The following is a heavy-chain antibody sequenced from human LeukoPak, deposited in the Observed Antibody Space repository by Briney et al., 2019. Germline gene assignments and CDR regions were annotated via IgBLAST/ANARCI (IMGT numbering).Heavy chain of an antibody. J-gene: IGHJ4*02. Sequence: ASVKVSCKASGYTFTSYAMHWVRQAPGQRLEWMGWINAGNGNTKYSQKFQGRVTITRDTSASTAYMELSSLRSEDTAVYYCARYDFWSGYYTDCWGQGTLVTVSS. CDR3: ARYDFWSGYYTDC. V-gene: IGHV1-3*01. D-gene: IGHD3-3*01. CDR1: GYTFTSYA. CDR2: INAGNGNT.